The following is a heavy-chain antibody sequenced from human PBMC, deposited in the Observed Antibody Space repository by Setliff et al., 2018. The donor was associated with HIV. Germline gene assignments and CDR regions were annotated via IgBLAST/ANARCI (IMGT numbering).Heavy chain of an antibody. D-gene: IGHD6-19*01. CDR1: GGSFSGYY. Sequence: KPSETLSLTCAVYGGSFSGYYWSWIRQPPGKGLEWIGEINHSGSTNYNPSLKSRVTISVDTSKNQFSLKLSSVTAADTAVYYCARGYPGIAVAGLTYYYYYYMDVWGKGTTVTV. CDR3: ARGYPGIAVAGLTYYYYYYMDV. CDR2: INHSGST. V-gene: IGHV4-34*01. J-gene: IGHJ6*03.